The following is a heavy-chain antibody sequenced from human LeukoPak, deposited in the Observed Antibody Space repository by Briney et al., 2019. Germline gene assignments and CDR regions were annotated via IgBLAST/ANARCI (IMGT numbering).Heavy chain of an antibody. CDR2: INPSGGST. J-gene: IGHJ4*02. CDR3: ARRSMVRGCYDY. V-gene: IGHV1-46*01. CDR1: GYTFTSYY. D-gene: IGHD3-10*01. Sequence: ASVKVSCKASGYTFTSYYMHWVRQAPGQGLEWMGIINPSGGSTNYAQKLQGRVTMITDTSTSTAYMELRSLRSDDTAVYYCARRSMVRGCYDYWGQGTLVTVSS.